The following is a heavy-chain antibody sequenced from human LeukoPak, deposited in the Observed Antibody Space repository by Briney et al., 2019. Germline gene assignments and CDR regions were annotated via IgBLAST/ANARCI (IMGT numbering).Heavy chain of an antibody. CDR1: GFTFSDYY. CDR3: ARRAYCGGDCYYYYGMDV. Sequence: GGSLRLSCAASGFTFSDYYMSWVRQAPGKGLEWVANIKQDGSEKYYVDSVKGRFTISRDNAKNSLYLQMNSLRAEDTAVYYCARRAYCGGDCYYYYGMDVWGQGTTVTVSS. CDR2: IKQDGSEK. J-gene: IGHJ6*02. V-gene: IGHV3-7*01. D-gene: IGHD2-21*02.